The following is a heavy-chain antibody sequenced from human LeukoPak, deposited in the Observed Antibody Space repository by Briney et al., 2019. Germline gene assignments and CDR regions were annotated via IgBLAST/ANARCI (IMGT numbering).Heavy chain of an antibody. CDR3: ARDGPYYYDSSGYYPLDP. CDR1: GYTFTSYG. J-gene: IGHJ5*02. Sequence: ASVKVSCKASGYTFTSYGISWVRQAPGQGLEWMGWISAYNGNTNHAQKLQGRVTMTTDTSTSTAYMELRSLRSDDTAVYYCARDGPYYYDSSGYYPLDPWGQGTLVTVSS. V-gene: IGHV1-18*01. D-gene: IGHD3-22*01. CDR2: ISAYNGNT.